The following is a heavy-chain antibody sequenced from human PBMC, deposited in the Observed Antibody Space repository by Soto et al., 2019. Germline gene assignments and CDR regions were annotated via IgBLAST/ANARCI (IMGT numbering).Heavy chain of an antibody. Sequence: ASVKVSCKASGYTFTSYYMHWVRQAPGQGLEWMGIINPSGGSTSYAQKLQGRVIMTTDTSTSTAYMELRSLRSDDTAVYYCARDSSGYDSDYWGQGTLVTVSS. V-gene: IGHV1-46*01. CDR1: GYTFTSYY. J-gene: IGHJ4*02. CDR3: ARDSSGYDSDY. D-gene: IGHD5-12*01. CDR2: INPSGGST.